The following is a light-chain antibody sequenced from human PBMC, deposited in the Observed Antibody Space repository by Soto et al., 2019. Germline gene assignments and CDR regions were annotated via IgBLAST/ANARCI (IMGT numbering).Light chain of an antibody. V-gene: IGKV1-5*01. CDR2: DAS. J-gene: IGKJ1*01. CDR3: RHYNSSSEA. Sequence: DIQMTQSPSTLSASVGETVTVTCRASQSVIGWLAWYQQKPGEAPKVXIYDASALPRGVRSRFSGSGAGTKFTLTIASLQPDDFATYYCRHYNSSSEAFGQGTQVDIK. CDR1: QSVIGW.